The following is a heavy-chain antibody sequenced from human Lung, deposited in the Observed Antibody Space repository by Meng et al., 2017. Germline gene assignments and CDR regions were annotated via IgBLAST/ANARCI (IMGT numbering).Heavy chain of an antibody. D-gene: IGHD3-10*01. Sequence: GESLKISCAASGFSFSSYAMSWVRRAPGKGLEWLAALSGGGFTTYYADSVKGRFTIPRHNSKNTLYLQVNSLRAEDTALYYCAKYSYGLGDYFDNWGQGALVTVSS. J-gene: IGHJ4*02. V-gene: IGHV3-23*01. CDR3: AKYSYGLGDYFDN. CDR2: LSGGGFTT. CDR1: GFSFSSYA.